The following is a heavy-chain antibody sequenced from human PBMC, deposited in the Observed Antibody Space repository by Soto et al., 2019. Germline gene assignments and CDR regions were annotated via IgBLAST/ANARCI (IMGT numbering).Heavy chain of an antibody. CDR3: AREGGRYCTGGSCQADY. Sequence: SETLSLTCTVSGGSISSSSYYWGWIRQPPGKGLEWIGSIYYSGNTYYTPSLKSRVTISVDTSKNQFSLKLSSVTAADTAVYYCAREGGRYCTGGSCQADYWGQGTLVT. V-gene: IGHV4-39*02. J-gene: IGHJ4*02. D-gene: IGHD2-15*01. CDR1: GGSISSSSYY. CDR2: IYYSGNT.